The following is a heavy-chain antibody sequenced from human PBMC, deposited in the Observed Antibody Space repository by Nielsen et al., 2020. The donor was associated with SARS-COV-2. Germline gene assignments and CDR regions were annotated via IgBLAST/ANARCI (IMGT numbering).Heavy chain of an antibody. CDR3: ARDECGGDCYSNWFDP. CDR2: IYYSGST. J-gene: IGHJ5*02. Sequence: SETLSLTCAVYGGSISSYYWSWIRQPPGKGLEWIGYIYYSGSTNYNPSLKSRVTISVDTSKNQFSLKLSSVTAADTAVYYCARDECGGDCYSNWFDPWGQGTLVTVSS. D-gene: IGHD2-21*02. CDR1: GGSISSYY. V-gene: IGHV4-59*01.